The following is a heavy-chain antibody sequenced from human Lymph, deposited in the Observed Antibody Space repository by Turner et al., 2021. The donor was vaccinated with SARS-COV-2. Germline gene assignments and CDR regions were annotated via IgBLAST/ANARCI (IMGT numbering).Heavy chain of an antibody. CDR2: FDPEDGKT. D-gene: IGHD3-22*01. V-gene: IGHV1-24*01. Sequence: VQLVQSGAEVQKPGASGKVTCKVSGYTLTELPMHWVRQAPGKGLEWMGGFDPEDGKTIYAQKFQGRVTMTEDTSTDTAYMALSSLRSEDTAVYYCATDRSSGGPPYYYYTMDVWGQGTTVTVSS. CDR1: GYTLTELP. CDR3: ATDRSSGGPPYYYYTMDV. J-gene: IGHJ6*02.